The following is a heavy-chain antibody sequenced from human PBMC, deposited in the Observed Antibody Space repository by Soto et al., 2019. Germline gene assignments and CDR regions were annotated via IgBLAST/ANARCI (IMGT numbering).Heavy chain of an antibody. CDR3: AREVDRDLVNLHY. CDR2: INHSGST. J-gene: IGHJ4*02. D-gene: IGHD6-13*01. Sequence: SETLSLTCAVYGGSFSGYYWSWIRQPPGKGLEWIGEINHSGSTNYNPSLKSRVTISVDTSKNQFSLKLSSVTAADTAVYYCAREVDRDLVNLHYWRKRPSVNVSS. V-gene: IGHV4-34*01. CDR1: GGSFSGYY.